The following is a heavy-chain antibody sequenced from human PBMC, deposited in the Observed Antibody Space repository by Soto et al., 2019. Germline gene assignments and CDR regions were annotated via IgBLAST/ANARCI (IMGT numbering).Heavy chain of an antibody. D-gene: IGHD5-12*01. CDR2: INSDGTKT. Sequence: EVQLVESGGTLVQPGGSLRLSCAASGFTFNTYWMHWARQAPGKGLVWVSRINSDGTKTTYADSVKGRFTISRDNAKNTVYLQMNSLRAEDTAMYYCATVATNSYNWLDPWGQGTLVTVSS. CDR1: GFTFNTYW. CDR3: ATVATNSYNWLDP. J-gene: IGHJ5*02. V-gene: IGHV3-74*01.